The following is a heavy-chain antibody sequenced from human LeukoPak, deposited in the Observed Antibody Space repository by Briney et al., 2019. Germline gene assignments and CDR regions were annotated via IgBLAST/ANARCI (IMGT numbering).Heavy chain of an antibody. CDR1: GFTFSSYS. D-gene: IGHD1-7*01. CDR3: ADGTTPDY. V-gene: IGHV3-7*01. CDR2: IKQDGSEK. J-gene: IGHJ4*02. Sequence: PGGSLRLSCAASGFTFSSYSMTWVRQAPGRGLEWVASIKQDGSEKYYVDSVKGRFTISRDNAKNTLYLQLNSLRPEDTAVYYCADGTTPDYWGQGTLVTVSS.